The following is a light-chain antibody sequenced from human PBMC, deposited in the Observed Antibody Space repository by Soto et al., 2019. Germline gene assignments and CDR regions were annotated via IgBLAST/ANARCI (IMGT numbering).Light chain of an antibody. J-gene: IGKJ4*01. CDR2: GAS. CDR1: QSVSSSY. Sequence: EIVLTQSPGTLSLSPGERATLSCRASQSVSSSYLAWYQQKPGQAPRLLIYGASSRATGIPDRFSGSGSGTDFTVTISRLEHEDFAVYYCQQYGSSPPRLTFGGGTKVEIK. CDR3: QQYGSSPPRLT. V-gene: IGKV3-20*01.